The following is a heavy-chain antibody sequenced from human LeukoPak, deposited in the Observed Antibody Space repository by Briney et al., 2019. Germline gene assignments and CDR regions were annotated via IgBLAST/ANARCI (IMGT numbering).Heavy chain of an antibody. CDR3: ARHLGSGWSPYYFDY. CDR1: GYSFTSYW. CDR2: IYPGGSDT. Sequence: GESLKIYCKGSGYSFTSYWIGWVRQMPGKGLEWMGIIYPGGSDTRYSPSFQGQVTISADKSISTAYLQWSSLKASDTAMYYCARHLGSGWSPYYFDYWGQGTLVTVSS. D-gene: IGHD6-19*01. J-gene: IGHJ4*02. V-gene: IGHV5-51*01.